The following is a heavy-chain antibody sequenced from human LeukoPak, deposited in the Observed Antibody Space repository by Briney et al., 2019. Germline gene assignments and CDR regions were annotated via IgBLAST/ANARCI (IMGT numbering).Heavy chain of an antibody. CDR3: ARRLMYYYDSSAGCFDP. D-gene: IGHD3-22*01. V-gene: IGHV5-51*01. CDR2: IYPGDSDT. Sequence: GESLKISCKGSGYSFTSYWMGWVRQMPGKGLEWMGIIYPGDSDTRYSPSFQGQVTISADKSISTAYLQWSSLKASDTAMYYCARRLMYYYDSSAGCFDPCGPGTLVTVSS. CDR1: GYSFTSYW. J-gene: IGHJ5*02.